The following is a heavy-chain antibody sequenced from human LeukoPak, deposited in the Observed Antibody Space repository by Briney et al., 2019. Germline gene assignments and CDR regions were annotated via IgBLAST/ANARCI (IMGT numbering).Heavy chain of an antibody. CDR2: ISAYNGNT. D-gene: IGHD2-15*01. CDR1: GYIFTSYG. J-gene: IGHJ4*02. CDR3: ARVYCSGGSCYGPLGY. Sequence: ASVKVSCKASGYIFTSYGISWVRQAPGQGLEWVGWISAYNGNTNYAQKLQGRVTMTTDTSTRTAYMELRSLRSDDTAVYYCARVYCSGGSCYGPLGYWGQGTLVTASS. V-gene: IGHV1-18*01.